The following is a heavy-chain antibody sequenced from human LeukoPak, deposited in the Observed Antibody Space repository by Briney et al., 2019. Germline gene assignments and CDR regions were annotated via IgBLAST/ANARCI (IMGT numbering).Heavy chain of an antibody. CDR3: ARSGGGSSSWEIDY. CDR2: INPNSGGP. V-gene: IGHV1-2*02. J-gene: IGHJ4*02. Sequence: GASVKVSCKASRYTFTGYYMHWVRQAPGQGLEWMGWINPNSGGPNYAQKFQGRVTMTRDTSISTAYLELSRLRSDDTAVYYCARSGGGSSSWEIDYWGQGTLVTVFS. CDR1: RYTFTGYY. D-gene: IGHD6-13*01.